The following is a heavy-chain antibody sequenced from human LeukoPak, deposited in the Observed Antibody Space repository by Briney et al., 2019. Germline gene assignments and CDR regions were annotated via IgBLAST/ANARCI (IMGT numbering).Heavy chain of an antibody. V-gene: IGHV3-66*01. Sequence: PGGSLRLSCAASGFTFSSNYMSWVRQAPGKGLEWVSVIYSGGSTYYADSVKGRFTISRDNSKNTLYLQMNSLRAEDTAVYYCARGGPHYYDSSGYYSFAHFDYWGQGTLVTVSS. CDR3: ARGGPHYYDSSGYYSFAHFDY. CDR2: IYSGGST. CDR1: GFTFSSNY. J-gene: IGHJ4*02. D-gene: IGHD3-22*01.